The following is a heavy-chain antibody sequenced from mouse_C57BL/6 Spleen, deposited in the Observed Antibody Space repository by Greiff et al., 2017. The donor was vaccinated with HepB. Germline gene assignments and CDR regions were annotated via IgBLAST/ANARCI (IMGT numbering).Heavy chain of an antibody. J-gene: IGHJ4*01. CDR2: ISSGSSTI. CDR1: GFTFSDYG. Sequence: EVKLMESGGGLVKPGGSLKLSRAASGFTFSDYGMHWVRQAPEKGLEWVAYISSGSSTIYYADTVKGRFTISRDNAKNTLFLQMTSLRSEDTAMYYCARRGYYQYYYAMDYWGQGTSVTVSS. CDR3: ARRGYYQYYYAMDY. D-gene: IGHD2-3*01. V-gene: IGHV5-17*01.